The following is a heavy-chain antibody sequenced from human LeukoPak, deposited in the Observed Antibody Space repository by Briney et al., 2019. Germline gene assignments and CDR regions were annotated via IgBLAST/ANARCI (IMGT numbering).Heavy chain of an antibody. D-gene: IGHD3-9*01. J-gene: IGHJ6*02. CDR1: GFTFSTYA. CDR2: ITNTGGVT. Sequence: PGGSLRLSCAASGFTFSTYAMSWVRQAPGKGLEWVSGITNTGGVTLYADSVKGRFTISRDNAKNSLYLQMNSLRAEDTAVYYCARAQIPAPLYDILTSSYYYGMDVWGQGTTVTVSS. CDR3: ARAQIPAPLYDILTSSYYYGMDV. V-gene: IGHV3-21*04.